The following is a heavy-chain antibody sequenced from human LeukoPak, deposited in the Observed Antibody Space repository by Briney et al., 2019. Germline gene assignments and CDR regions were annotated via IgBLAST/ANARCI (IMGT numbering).Heavy chain of an antibody. Sequence: PGGSLRLSCAASGFTFSSYWMSWVRQAPGKGLEWVANIKQDGSEKYYVDSVKGRFTISRDNAKNSLYLQMNSLRAEDTALYYCAKDIASSGYQMDYWGQGTLVTVSS. CDR1: GFTFSSYW. V-gene: IGHV3-7*03. D-gene: IGHD3-22*01. CDR3: AKDIASSGYQMDY. J-gene: IGHJ4*02. CDR2: IKQDGSEK.